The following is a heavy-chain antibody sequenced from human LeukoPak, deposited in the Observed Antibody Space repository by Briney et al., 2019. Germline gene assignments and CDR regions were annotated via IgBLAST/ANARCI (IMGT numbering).Heavy chain of an antibody. CDR1: GYTFTSYD. CDR3: ARVSETPAYYYTSGYYYLGY. D-gene: IGHD3-22*01. Sequence: ASVKVSCKASGYTFTSYDINWVRQAPGQGLEWMGWMNPSSGNTGYAQRFQGRVTMTRDTSISTAYMELSSLRSEDTAVYYCARVSETPAYYYTSGYYYLGYWGQGTLVTGPS. V-gene: IGHV1-8*01. J-gene: IGHJ4*02. CDR2: MNPSSGNT.